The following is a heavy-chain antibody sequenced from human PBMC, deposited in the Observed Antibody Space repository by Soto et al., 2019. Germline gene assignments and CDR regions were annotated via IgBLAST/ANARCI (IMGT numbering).Heavy chain of an antibody. CDR1: GGSFSGYY. CDR3: ARGREGVWGH. J-gene: IGHJ4*02. Sequence: QVQLQQGGAGLLKPSETLSLTCAVYGGSFSGYYWSWIRQPPGKGLEWIGEIHHSGSTNYNPSLKSRVTISVGTSKNQFSLKLSSVTAADTAVYYCARGREGVWGHWVQGTLVTVSS. V-gene: IGHV4-34*01. CDR2: IHHSGST. D-gene: IGHD3-16*01.